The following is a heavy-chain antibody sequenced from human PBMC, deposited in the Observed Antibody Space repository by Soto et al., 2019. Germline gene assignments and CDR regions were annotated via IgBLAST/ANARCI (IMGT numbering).Heavy chain of an antibody. CDR2: ISASGGDT. Sequence: EAQMLESGGGSVQPGGSLRLSCAASGFTFSTYAVAWVRQSPGKGLEWVSSISASGGDTWYADSVKGRFTISRDNSKNTLDLQMNSLRVEDTAVYYCARSPTATASWGQGTLVTVSS. V-gene: IGHV3-23*01. CDR1: GFTFSTYA. D-gene: IGHD1-1*01. J-gene: IGHJ5*02. CDR3: ARSPTATAS.